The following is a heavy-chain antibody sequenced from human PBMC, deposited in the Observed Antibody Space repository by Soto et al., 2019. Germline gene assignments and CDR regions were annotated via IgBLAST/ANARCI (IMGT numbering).Heavy chain of an antibody. D-gene: IGHD6-13*01. Sequence: PGGSLRLSRAATGFTFDDYAMHWVRQAPGKGLEWVSGISWNSGSIGYADSVKGRFTISRDNAKNSLYLQMNSLRAEDTALYYCAKGGIAAAGKSAYYYGMDVWGQGTTVTVSS. CDR1: GFTFDDYA. CDR3: AKGGIAAAGKSAYYYGMDV. CDR2: ISWNSGSI. J-gene: IGHJ6*02. V-gene: IGHV3-9*01.